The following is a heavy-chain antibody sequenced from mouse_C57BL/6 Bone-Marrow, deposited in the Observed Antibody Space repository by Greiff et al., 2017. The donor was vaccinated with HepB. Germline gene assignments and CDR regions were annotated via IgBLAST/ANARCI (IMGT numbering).Heavy chain of an antibody. Sequence: VQLQQSGAELVMPGASVKLSCKASGYTFTSYWMHWVKQRPGQGLEWIGEIDPSDSYTNYNQKFKGKSTLTVDKSSSTAYMQLSSLTSEDSAVYYCARRRLPTTGYFDVWGTGTTVTVSS. CDR2: IDPSDSYT. V-gene: IGHV1-69*01. CDR1: GYTFTSYW. CDR3: ARRRLPTTGYFDV. J-gene: IGHJ1*03. D-gene: IGHD2-4*01.